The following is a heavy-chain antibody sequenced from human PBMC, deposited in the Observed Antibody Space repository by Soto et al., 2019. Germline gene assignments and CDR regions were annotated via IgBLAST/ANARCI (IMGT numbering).Heavy chain of an antibody. J-gene: IGHJ3*02. Sequence: EVQLVESGGGLVQPGGSLRLSCVASGFTFSSYSMNWVRQAPGKGLEWVSYISSGSAAIYYADSVKGRFTISRDNAKNSLSLQMNSLRDEDTAVYCCARGSDAFDIWGQGTMITVSS. V-gene: IGHV3-48*02. CDR1: GFTFSSYS. CDR3: ARGSDAFDI. CDR2: ISSGSAAI.